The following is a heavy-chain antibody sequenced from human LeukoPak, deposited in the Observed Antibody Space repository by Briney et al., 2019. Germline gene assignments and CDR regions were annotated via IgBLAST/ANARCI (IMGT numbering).Heavy chain of an antibody. J-gene: IGHJ5*02. CDR1: GGSFSGYY. Sequence: SETLSLTCAVYGGSFSGYYWSWIRQPPGKGLEWIGEINHSGSTNYNPSLKSRVTISVDTSKNQFSLKLSSVTAADTAVYYCARETYYYDSSGHSDWFDPWGQGTLVTVSS. V-gene: IGHV4-34*01. CDR2: INHSGST. D-gene: IGHD3-22*01. CDR3: ARETYYYDSSGHSDWFDP.